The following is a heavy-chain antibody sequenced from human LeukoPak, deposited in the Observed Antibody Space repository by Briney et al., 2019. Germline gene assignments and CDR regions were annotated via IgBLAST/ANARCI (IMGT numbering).Heavy chain of an antibody. CDR3: ARGFTYYYDSSGYPILGY. V-gene: IGHV1-18*01. CDR1: GYSFTRYG. CDR2: ISAYNGKT. D-gene: IGHD3-22*01. Sequence: SSVKVSCKPSGYSFTRYGITWVRQAPGQGREWMGWISAYNGKTNYPQKLQDRVTMTTDTPTSTAYMELRSLRSDDTAVYYCARGFTYYYDSSGYPILGYWGQGTLVTVSS. J-gene: IGHJ4*02.